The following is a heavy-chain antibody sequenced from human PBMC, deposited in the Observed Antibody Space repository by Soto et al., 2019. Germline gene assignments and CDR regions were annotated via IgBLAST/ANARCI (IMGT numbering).Heavy chain of an antibody. CDR1: GFTFSSYS. D-gene: IGHD3-3*01. CDR3: ARYPDPPRYDFWSGQDYYYYGMDV. CDR2: ISSSSSTI. Sequence: EVQLVESGGGLVQPGGSLRLSCAASGFTFSSYSMNWVRQAPGKGLEWVSYISSSSSTIYYADSVKGRFTISRDNAKNSLYLQMNSLRDEDTAVYYCARYPDPPRYDFWSGQDYYYYGMDVWGQGTTVTVSS. V-gene: IGHV3-48*02. J-gene: IGHJ6*02.